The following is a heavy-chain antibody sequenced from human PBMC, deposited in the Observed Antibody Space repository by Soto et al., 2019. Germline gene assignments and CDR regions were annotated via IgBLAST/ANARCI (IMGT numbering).Heavy chain of an antibody. CDR1: GFTVSSKY. Sequence: PGGSLRLSCAASGFTVSSKYMSWVRQAPGKGLEWVSAISGSGGSTYYADSVKGRFTISRDNSKNTLYLQMNSLRAEDTAVYYCAKVQVLRFYYYGMDVWGQGTTVTVSS. V-gene: IGHV3-23*01. J-gene: IGHJ6*02. D-gene: IGHD3-3*01. CDR2: ISGSGGST. CDR3: AKVQVLRFYYYGMDV.